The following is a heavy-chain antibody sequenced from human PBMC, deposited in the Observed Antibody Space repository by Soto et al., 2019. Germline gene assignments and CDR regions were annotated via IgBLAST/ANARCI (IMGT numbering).Heavy chain of an antibody. V-gene: IGHV4-31*03. D-gene: IGHD2-21*02. J-gene: IGHJ6*02. Sequence: QVQLQESGPGLVKPSQTLSLTCTVSGGSISSGGYYWSWIRQHPGKGLEWIGYIYYSGSTYYNPSLKSRVTIAVDTSKNQFSLKLSSVTAADTAVYYCARAPTPGGDPPNYYYYGMDVWGQGTTVTVSS. CDR2: IYYSGST. CDR3: ARAPTPGGDPPNYYYYGMDV. CDR1: GGSISSGGYY.